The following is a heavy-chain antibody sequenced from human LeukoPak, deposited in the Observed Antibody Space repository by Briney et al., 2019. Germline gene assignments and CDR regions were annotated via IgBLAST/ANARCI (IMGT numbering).Heavy chain of an antibody. D-gene: IGHD2-2*01. CDR2: IYYSGST. J-gene: IGHJ4*02. Sequence: SETLSLTCTVSGGSISSYYWSWIRQPPGKGLEWIGYIYYSGSTNYNPSLKSRVTISVDTSKNQFSLKLSSVTAADTAVYYCARGPYCSSTSCPYYFDYWGQGTLVTVSS. CDR3: ARGPYCSSTSCPYYFDY. CDR1: GGSISSYY. V-gene: IGHV4-59*01.